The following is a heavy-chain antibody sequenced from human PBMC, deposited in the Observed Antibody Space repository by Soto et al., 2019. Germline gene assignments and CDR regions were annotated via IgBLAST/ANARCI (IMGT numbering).Heavy chain of an antibody. Sequence: EIKRSSASVKVSCKASGGTFSSYAISWARQAPGQGLEWMGGIIPIFGTANYAQKFQGRVTITADKSTSTAYMELSSLRSEDTAVYYCARSPIAYDAFDIWGQATMVTGSS. D-gene: IGHD6-13*01. CDR3: ARSPIAYDAFDI. CDR1: GGTFSSYA. CDR2: IIPIFGTA. J-gene: IGHJ3*02. V-gene: IGHV1-69*06.